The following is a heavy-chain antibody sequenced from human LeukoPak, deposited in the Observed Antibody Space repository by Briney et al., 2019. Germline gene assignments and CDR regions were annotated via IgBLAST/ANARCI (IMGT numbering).Heavy chain of an antibody. CDR3: ARGIIGYYFDY. CDR2: ISAYGNT. CDR1: GYTFTIYG. Sequence: GASVKVSRKTSGYTFTIYGISWVRQAPGQGLEWMGLISAYGNTNYAQNLQGRVTMTTDTSTSTAYMEPRSLRSDDTAVYYCARGIIGYYFDYWGQGTLVTVSS. D-gene: IGHD2-15*01. V-gene: IGHV1-18*01. J-gene: IGHJ4*02.